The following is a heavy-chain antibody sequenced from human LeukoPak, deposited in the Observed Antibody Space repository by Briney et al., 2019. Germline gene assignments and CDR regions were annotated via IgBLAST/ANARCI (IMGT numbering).Heavy chain of an antibody. CDR2: ISGSGGST. CDR3: AKDEGDGYNFRSYFDY. D-gene: IGHD5-24*01. V-gene: IGHV3-23*01. Sequence: HTGGSLRLSCAASGFTFSSYAMSWVRQAPGKGLEWVSAISGSGGSTYYADSVKGRFTISRDNSKNTLYLQMNSLRAEDTAVYYCAKDEGDGYNFRSYFDYWGQGTLVTVTS. J-gene: IGHJ4*02. CDR1: GFTFSSYA.